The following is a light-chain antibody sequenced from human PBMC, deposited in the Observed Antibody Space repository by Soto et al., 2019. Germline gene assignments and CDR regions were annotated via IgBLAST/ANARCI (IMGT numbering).Light chain of an antibody. CDR1: QSVSNNY. Sequence: EIVLTQSPGTLSLSPGERATLSCRASQSVSNNYLAWYQQKPGQAPRLLMYGASSRATGIPDRFSGSGSGTDFTLTIRTLEPEDFAVYYCQQYGSSPRTFGQGTKVDIK. CDR3: QQYGSSPRT. V-gene: IGKV3-20*01. J-gene: IGKJ1*01. CDR2: GAS.